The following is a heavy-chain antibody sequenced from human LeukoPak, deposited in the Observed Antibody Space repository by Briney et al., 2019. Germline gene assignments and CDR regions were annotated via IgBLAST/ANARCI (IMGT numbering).Heavy chain of an antibody. D-gene: IGHD3-22*01. Sequence: GSLRLSCAASGFTFSGSAMHWVRQASGKGLEWVGRIRSKANSYATAYAASVKGRFTISRDDSKNTAYLQMNSLKTEDTAVYYCTSDYYDSSGYCLDYWGQGTLVTVSS. CDR2: IRSKANSYAT. J-gene: IGHJ4*02. V-gene: IGHV3-73*01. CDR3: TSDYYDSSGYCLDY. CDR1: GFTFSGSA.